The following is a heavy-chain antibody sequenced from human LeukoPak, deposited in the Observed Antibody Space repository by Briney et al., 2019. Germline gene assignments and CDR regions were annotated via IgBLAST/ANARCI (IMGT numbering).Heavy chain of an antibody. CDR1: GGSISSYY. Sequence: SETLSLTCTVSGGSISSYYWSWIRQPPGKGLEWIGEINDSGSTNYNPSLKSRVTISVDTSKNQFSLKLNSVTAADTAVYYCARWWGFDPWGQGTLVTVSS. J-gene: IGHJ5*02. CDR2: INDSGST. CDR3: ARWWGFDP. V-gene: IGHV4-34*01. D-gene: IGHD2-15*01.